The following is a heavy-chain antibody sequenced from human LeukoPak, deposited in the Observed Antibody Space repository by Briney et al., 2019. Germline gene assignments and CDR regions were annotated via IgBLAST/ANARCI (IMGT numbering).Heavy chain of an antibody. V-gene: IGHV1-2*02. CDR3: ARYSNSGGDY. CDR2: INPNNGGT. D-gene: IGHD6-6*01. Sequence: PGASVKVSCKASGYSFTGYHIHWVRQAPGQGLEWMGWINPNNGGTNQVQRFQGRVTMTRDTSISTAYMELSSLRSDDTATYFCARYSNSGGDYWGQGTLVTVSS. J-gene: IGHJ4*02. CDR1: GYSFTGYH.